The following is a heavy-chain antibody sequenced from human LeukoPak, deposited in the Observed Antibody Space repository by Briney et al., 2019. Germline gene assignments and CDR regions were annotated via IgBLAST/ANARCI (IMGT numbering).Heavy chain of an antibody. J-gene: IGHJ3*02. CDR2: TYYESKWYN. D-gene: IGHD1-26*01. V-gene: IGHV6-1*01. Sequence: SQTLSLTCAISGDSVSSNSATWNWIRQSPSRGLEWLGRTYYESKWYNDYAVSVKSRITINSDTSKNQFPLQLNSVTPEDTAVYYCARVSSPWSPRDAFDIWGQGTMVTVSS. CDR3: ARVSSPWSPRDAFDI. CDR1: GDSVSSNSAT.